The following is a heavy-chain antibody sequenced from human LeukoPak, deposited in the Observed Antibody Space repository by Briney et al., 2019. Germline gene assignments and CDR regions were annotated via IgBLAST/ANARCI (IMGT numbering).Heavy chain of an antibody. CDR1: GGTFSSYA. CDR3: ARDSPRVGSP. Sequence: ASVKVSCKASGGTFSSYAISWVRQAPGQGLEWMGWISAYNGNTNYAQKLQGRVTMTTDTSTSTAYMELRSLRSDDTAVYYCARDSPRVGSPWGQGTLVTVSS. J-gene: IGHJ5*02. CDR2: ISAYNGNT. V-gene: IGHV1-18*01. D-gene: IGHD1-26*01.